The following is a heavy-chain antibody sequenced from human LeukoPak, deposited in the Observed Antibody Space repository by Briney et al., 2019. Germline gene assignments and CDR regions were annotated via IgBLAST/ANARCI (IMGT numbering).Heavy chain of an antibody. D-gene: IGHD3-22*01. V-gene: IGHV5-51*01. CDR3: ARPPYYYDSSGYDAFDI. CDR1: GYSFTNYW. CDR2: VYPGDSDT. J-gene: IGHJ3*02. Sequence: GESLKISCEGSGYSFTNYWIGWVRQLPGRGLEWMGTVYPGDSDTRYSPSFQGQVTISADKSISTAYLQWSSLKASDTAMYYCARPPYYYDSSGYDAFDIWGQGTMVTVSS.